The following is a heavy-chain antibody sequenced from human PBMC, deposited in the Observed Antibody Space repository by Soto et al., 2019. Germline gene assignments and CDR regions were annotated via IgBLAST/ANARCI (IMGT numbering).Heavy chain of an antibody. V-gene: IGHV1-69*01. CDR1: GGTFSSYA. J-gene: IGHJ4*02. D-gene: IGHD5-18*01. CDR3: ARVGGGTQLWLRRGHYFDS. Sequence: QVQLVQSGAEVKKPGSSVKVSCKASGGTFSSYAISWVRQAPGQGLEWMGGIIPIFGTTNYAQKFKGRVTITADESTSPAYMELSSLRSEDTAVYYCARVGGGTQLWLRRGHYFDSWGQGTLVTVSS. CDR2: IIPIFGTT.